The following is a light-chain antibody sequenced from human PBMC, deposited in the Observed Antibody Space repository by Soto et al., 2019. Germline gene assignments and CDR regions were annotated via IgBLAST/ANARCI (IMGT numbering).Light chain of an antibody. CDR1: SSDVGDYNY. Sequence: QSVLTQPASVSGSPGQSITISCTGTSSDVGDYNYVSWYQQHPGKAPKLMLYDVTNRPSGVSNRFSGSKSGNTASLTISGLQAEDEADYYCSSYTRSNTLVFGTGTKVTVL. CDR3: SSYTRSNTLV. CDR2: DVT. V-gene: IGLV2-14*01. J-gene: IGLJ1*01.